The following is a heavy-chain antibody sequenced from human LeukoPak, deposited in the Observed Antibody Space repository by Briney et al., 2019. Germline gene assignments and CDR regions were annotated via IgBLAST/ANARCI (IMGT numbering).Heavy chain of an antibody. J-gene: IGHJ4*02. CDR3: AKDGGLWVSAHWGDS. CDR1: GFTFSSYA. CDR2: ISGSGGST. D-gene: IGHD7-27*01. Sequence: GGSLRLSCAASGFTFSSYAMSWVRQAPGKGLEWVSGISGSGGSTYYADSVKGRFTVSRDNSKNTLFLQMNSLRAEDTAVYYCAKDGGLWVSAHWGDSWGRGTLVTVSS. V-gene: IGHV3-23*01.